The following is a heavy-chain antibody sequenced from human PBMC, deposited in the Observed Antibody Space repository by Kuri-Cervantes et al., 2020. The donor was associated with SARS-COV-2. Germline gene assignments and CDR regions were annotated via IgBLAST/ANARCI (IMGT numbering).Heavy chain of an antibody. CDR3: AREIEGFIGYCSSTSCPIDY. CDR2: IGTAGDT. V-gene: IGHV3-13*03. Sequence: GESLKISCAACGFTFSSYDMHWVRQATGKGLEWVSAIGTAGDTYYPGSVKGQFTISRENAKNSLYLQMNSLRAEDTAVYYCAREIEGFIGYCSSTSCPIDYWGQGTLVTVSS. J-gene: IGHJ4*02. D-gene: IGHD2-2*01. CDR1: GFTFSSYD.